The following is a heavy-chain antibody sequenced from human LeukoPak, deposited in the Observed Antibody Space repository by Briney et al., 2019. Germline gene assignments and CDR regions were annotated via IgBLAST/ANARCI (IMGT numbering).Heavy chain of an antibody. J-gene: IGHJ4*02. CDR3: ANDTGAVAYYFDY. V-gene: IGHV3-9*01. CDR1: GFTFDEYA. D-gene: IGHD1-26*01. Sequence: GGSLRLSCAASGFTFDEYAMHWVRQAPGKGLEWVSGISWNSGSIGYADSVKGRFTISRDNAKNSLYLQMNSLRAEDTALYYCANDTGAVAYYFDYWGQGTLVTVSS. CDR2: ISWNSGSI.